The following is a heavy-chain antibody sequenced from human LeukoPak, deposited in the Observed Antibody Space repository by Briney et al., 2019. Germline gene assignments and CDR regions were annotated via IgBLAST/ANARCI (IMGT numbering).Heavy chain of an antibody. CDR1: GGSISSYY. J-gene: IGHJ4*02. Sequence: SVTLSLTCTVSGGSISSYYWSWIRQPPGKGLEWIGYIYTSGSTNYNPSLKSRVTISVDTSKNQFSLKLSSVTAADTAVYYCARHRRTARYSSSHFDYWGQGTLVTVSS. CDR2: IYTSGST. D-gene: IGHD6-13*01. CDR3: ARHRRTARYSSSHFDY. V-gene: IGHV4-4*09.